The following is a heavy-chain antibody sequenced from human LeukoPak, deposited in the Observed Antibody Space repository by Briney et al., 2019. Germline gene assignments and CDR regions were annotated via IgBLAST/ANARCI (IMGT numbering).Heavy chain of an antibody. D-gene: IGHD5-18*01. CDR1: GFTVSSNY. J-gene: IGHJ3*02. Sequence: PGGSLRLSCAASGFTVSSNYMSWARQAPGKGLEWVSVIYVVGETFYADSVKGRFTISRDSSKNTLYLRMNSLRAEDTALYFCVRDRLQLWPDAFDIWGRGTMVTVAS. CDR2: IYVVGET. V-gene: IGHV3-53*01. CDR3: VRDRLQLWPDAFDI.